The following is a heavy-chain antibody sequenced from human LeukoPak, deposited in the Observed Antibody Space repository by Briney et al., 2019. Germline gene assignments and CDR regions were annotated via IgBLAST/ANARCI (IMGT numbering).Heavy chain of an antibody. CDR1: GGSISSYY. CDR3: ARVSCSSTSCGAFDI. D-gene: IGHD2-2*01. Sequence: SESLTLTCTASGGSISSYYRSWVRQAAGKGLEWIGRIYTSGSTNYYASLKSGVTMSVDTSKNQFSLQLSTVTAAETTVYYCARVSCSSTSCGAFDIWGQGTMVSVSS. J-gene: IGHJ3*02. CDR2: IYTSGST. V-gene: IGHV4-4*07.